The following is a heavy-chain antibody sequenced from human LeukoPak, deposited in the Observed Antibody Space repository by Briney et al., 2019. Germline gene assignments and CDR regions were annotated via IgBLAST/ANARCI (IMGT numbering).Heavy chain of an antibody. Sequence: GGTLRLSCAASGFTFSSYAMHWVRPAPGKGREWVAVISYDGSNKYYVDSVKGRFIISRDNSKNTLYLQMNSLRAEDTAVYYCARDGYFDYWGQGTLVTVSS. CDR1: GFTFSSYA. CDR3: ARDGYFDY. CDR2: ISYDGSNK. J-gene: IGHJ4*02. V-gene: IGHV3-30-3*01.